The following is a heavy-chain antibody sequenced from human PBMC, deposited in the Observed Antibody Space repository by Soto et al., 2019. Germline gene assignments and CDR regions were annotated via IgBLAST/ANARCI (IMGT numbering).Heavy chain of an antibody. CDR3: ARGGLGGYLGDSYYYYYYGMDV. CDR2: MNPNSGNT. Sequence: GASVKVSCKASGYTFTSYDINWVRQATGQGXEWMGWMNPNSGNTGYAQKFQGRVTMTRNTSISTAYMELSSLRSEDTAVYYCARGGLGGYLGDSYYYYYYGMDVWGQGTTVTVSS. D-gene: IGHD5-12*01. V-gene: IGHV1-8*01. CDR1: GYTFTSYD. J-gene: IGHJ6*02.